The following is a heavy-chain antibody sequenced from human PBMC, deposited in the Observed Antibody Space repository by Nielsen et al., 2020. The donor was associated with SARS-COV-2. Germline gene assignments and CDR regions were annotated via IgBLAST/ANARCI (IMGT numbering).Heavy chain of an antibody. CDR3: ARRKMATMGDLDY. V-gene: IGHV3-21*01. CDR2: ISSSSSYI. CDR1: GFTFSSYS. J-gene: IGHJ4*02. Sequence: CAASGFTFSSYSMNWVRQAPGKGLEWVSSISSSSSYIYYADSVKGRFTISRDNAKNSLYLQMNSLRAEDTAVYYCARRKMATMGDLDYWGQGTLVTVSS. D-gene: IGHD5-24*01.